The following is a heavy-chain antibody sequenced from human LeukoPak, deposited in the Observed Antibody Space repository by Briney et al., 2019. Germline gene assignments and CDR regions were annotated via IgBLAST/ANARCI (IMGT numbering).Heavy chain of an antibody. J-gene: IGHJ3*02. CDR1: GFTFSSYG. CDR3: AKEYYYDSSGYPDAFDI. D-gene: IGHD3-22*01. V-gene: IGHV3-30*02. Sequence: GGSLRLSCAASGFTFSSYGMHWVRQAPGKGLEWVAFIRYDGSNKYYADSVKGRFTISRDNSKNTLYLQMNSLRAEDTAVYYCAKEYYYDSSGYPDAFDIWGQGTMVTVSS. CDR2: IRYDGSNK.